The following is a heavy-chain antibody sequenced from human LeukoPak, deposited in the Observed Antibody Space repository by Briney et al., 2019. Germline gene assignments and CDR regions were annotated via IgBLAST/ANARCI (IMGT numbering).Heavy chain of an antibody. CDR3: ARVLVVPAAISYYYGMDV. J-gene: IGHJ6*02. Sequence: GASVKVSCKASGGTXSSYAISWVRQAPGQGIEWMGGIIPIFGTANYAQKFQGRVTITADESTSTAYMELSSLRSEDTAVYYCARVLVVPAAISYYYGMDVWGQGTTVTVSS. CDR1: GGTXSSYA. V-gene: IGHV1-69*13. CDR2: IIPIFGTA. D-gene: IGHD2-2*02.